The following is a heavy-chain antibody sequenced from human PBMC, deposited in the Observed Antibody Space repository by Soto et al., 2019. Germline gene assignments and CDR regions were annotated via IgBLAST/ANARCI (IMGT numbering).Heavy chain of an antibody. CDR2: IKQDGSEK. Sequence: GGSLRLSCAASGFTFSNYWMSWVRQAPGKGLEWVANIKQDGSEKYYVDSVKGRFSLSRDNAKNSLYLQMNSLRAEDTAVYYCARGFGSMDVWGQGTSVTVSS. D-gene: IGHD3-10*01. CDR1: GFTFSNYW. CDR3: ARGFGSMDV. J-gene: IGHJ6*02. V-gene: IGHV3-7*05.